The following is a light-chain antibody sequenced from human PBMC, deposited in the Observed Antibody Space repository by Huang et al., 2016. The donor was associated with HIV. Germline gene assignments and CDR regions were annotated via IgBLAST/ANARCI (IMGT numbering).Light chain of an antibody. CDR1: QDVNKW. V-gene: IGKV1-12*01. J-gene: IGKJ2*01. CDR3: QQTNSFPPG. Sequence: DIQMTSSPSSLSSSVVDRVTISCRASQDVNKWVVWYQQKPGKSPELLINTASSLQSGVPSRFSGSGSGGHFTLTISNLQPVDSATYYCQQTNSFPPGFGQGTKLEIK. CDR2: TAS.